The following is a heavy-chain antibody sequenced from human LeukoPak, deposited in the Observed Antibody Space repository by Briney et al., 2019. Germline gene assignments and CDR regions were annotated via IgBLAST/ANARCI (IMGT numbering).Heavy chain of an antibody. Sequence: AGGSLRLSCAASGFTFSNYWMTWVRQAPGKGLEWVAHTNQDGSEEHYMDSVKARFPISRDNARNSLSLQMNSLSAEHTAVYYCVRDGGVSGYDLLDYWGQGTLVTVSS. V-gene: IGHV3-7*01. J-gene: IGHJ4*02. CDR3: VRDGGVSGYDLLDY. CDR2: TNQDGSEE. D-gene: IGHD5-12*01. CDR1: GFTFSNYW.